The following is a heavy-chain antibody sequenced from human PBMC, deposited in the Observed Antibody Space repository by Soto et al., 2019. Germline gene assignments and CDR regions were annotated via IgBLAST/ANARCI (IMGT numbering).Heavy chain of an antibody. Sequence: PGGSLRLSCAASGFTFSSYWMHWVRQAPRKGLVWVSRIESDGSSPIYADSVKGRFTISRDNAKNTLYLQMNSLRAEDTAVYYCAKSNWFDPWGQGTLVTVSS. J-gene: IGHJ5*02. V-gene: IGHV3-74*01. CDR1: GFTFSSYW. CDR3: AKSNWFDP. CDR2: IESDGSSP.